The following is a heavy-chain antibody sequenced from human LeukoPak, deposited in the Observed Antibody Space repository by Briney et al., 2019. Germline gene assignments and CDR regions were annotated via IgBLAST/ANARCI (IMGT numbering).Heavy chain of an antibody. Sequence: GGSLRLSCAASGFTFSNAWMSWVRQAPGKGLEWVSRIKSKTDGGTTDYAAPVKGRFTISRDDSKNTLYLQMNSLKTEDTAVYYCTTSNGDYDDDNWFDPWGQGTLVTVSS. CDR1: GFTFSNAW. CDR3: TTSNGDYDDDNWFDP. D-gene: IGHD4-17*01. V-gene: IGHV3-15*01. CDR2: IKSKTDGGTT. J-gene: IGHJ5*02.